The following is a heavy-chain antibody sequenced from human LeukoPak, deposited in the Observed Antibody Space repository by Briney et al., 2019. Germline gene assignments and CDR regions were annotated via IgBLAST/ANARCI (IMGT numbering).Heavy chain of an antibody. Sequence: GGSLRLSCAASGFTFSSYAMSWVRQAPGKGLEWVSSISSSSSYIYYADSVKGRFTISRDNAKNSLYLQMNSLRAEDTAVYYCAGALVAARIFDYWGQGTLVTVSS. D-gene: IGHD1-26*01. CDR3: AGALVAARIFDY. V-gene: IGHV3-21*01. CDR2: ISSSSSYI. J-gene: IGHJ4*02. CDR1: GFTFSSYA.